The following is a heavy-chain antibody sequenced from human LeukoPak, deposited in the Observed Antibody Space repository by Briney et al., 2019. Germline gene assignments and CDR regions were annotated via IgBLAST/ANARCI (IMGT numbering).Heavy chain of an antibody. D-gene: IGHD3-9*01. CDR2: IYYRGST. V-gene: IGHV4-59*08. CDR3: ARHLRYFDWFGAFDI. Sequence: SETLSLTCTVSGGSISSYYWSWIRQPPGKGLEWIGYIYYRGSTNYNPSLKSRVTISVDTSKNQFSLKLSSVTAADTAVYYCARHLRYFDWFGAFDIWGQGTMVTVSS. J-gene: IGHJ3*02. CDR1: GGSISSYY.